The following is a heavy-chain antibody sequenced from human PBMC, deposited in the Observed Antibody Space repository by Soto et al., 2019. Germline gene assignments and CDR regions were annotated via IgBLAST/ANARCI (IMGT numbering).Heavy chain of an antibody. CDR2: INHSGST. D-gene: IGHD3-3*01. Sequence: QVQLQQWGAGLLKPSETLSLTCAVYGGSFRGYYWSWIRQPPGKGLEWIGEINHSGSTNYNPSLKSQVTISVDTSKNQFSLKLSSVTAADTAVYYCARANFWSGQDDYSGQGTRVTVSS. J-gene: IGHJ4*02. CDR3: ARANFWSGQDDY. CDR1: GGSFRGYY. V-gene: IGHV4-34*01.